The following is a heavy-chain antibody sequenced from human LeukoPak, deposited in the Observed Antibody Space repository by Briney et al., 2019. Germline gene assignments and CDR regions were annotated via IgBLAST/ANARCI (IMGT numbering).Heavy chain of an antibody. Sequence: SETLSLTCTVSGGSISRNNYYWDWIRQPPEKGLEYIGSIYYSGSTYYTPSLKSRVTISVDTSKNQFSLKLSSVTATDTAVYYCASGKDYGDYGREYWGQGTLVTVSS. CDR3: ASGKDYGDYGREY. CDR2: IYYSGST. D-gene: IGHD4-17*01. CDR1: GGSISRNNYY. J-gene: IGHJ4*02. V-gene: IGHV4-39*01.